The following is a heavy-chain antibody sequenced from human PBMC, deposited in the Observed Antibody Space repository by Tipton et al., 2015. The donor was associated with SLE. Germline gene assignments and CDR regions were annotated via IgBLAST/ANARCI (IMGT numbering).Heavy chain of an antibody. D-gene: IGHD6-13*01. Sequence: AGLVKPSETLSLTCTVSGGSISSYYWSWIRQPPGKGLEWIGEINHSGSTNYNPSLKSRVTISVDTSKNQFSLKLGSVTAADTAVYYCASPGVFLPYSSSHDYWGQGTLVTVSS. V-gene: IGHV4-34*01. CDR1: GGSISSYY. CDR2: INHSGST. J-gene: IGHJ4*02. CDR3: ASPGVFLPYSSSHDY.